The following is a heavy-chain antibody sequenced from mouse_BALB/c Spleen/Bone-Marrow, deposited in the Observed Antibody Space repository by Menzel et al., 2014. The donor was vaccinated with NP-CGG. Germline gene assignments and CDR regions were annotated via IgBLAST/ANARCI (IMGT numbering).Heavy chain of an antibody. Sequence: ESGPGLVKPSQSLSLTCSVTGYSITSGYYWNWIRQFPGNKLEWMGFISYDGSNNYNPSLKNRISITRDTSENQFILKLNSVTTEDTATYYCASLLAYWGQGTLVTVSA. CDR3: ASLLAY. CDR2: ISYDGSN. J-gene: IGHJ3*01. CDR1: GYSITSGYY. V-gene: IGHV3-6*02.